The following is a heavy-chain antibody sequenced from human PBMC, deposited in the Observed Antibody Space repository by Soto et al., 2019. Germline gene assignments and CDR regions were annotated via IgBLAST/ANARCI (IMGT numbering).Heavy chain of an antibody. CDR3: ARHPRITRGWHFDL. D-gene: IGHD1-20*01. V-gene: IGHV4-31*02. CDR1: GGSIDTSDYY. CDR2: IFHSGDT. Sequence: QVQLQESGPGLVKPSQTLSLACTVSGGSIDTSDYYWSWIRQQPGKGLEWIGYIFHSGDTYYNPSHTSRLAFSVDTSKNQFSLRLTSVTVADTAMYFCARHPRITRGWHFDLWGRGTLVTVSS. J-gene: IGHJ2*01.